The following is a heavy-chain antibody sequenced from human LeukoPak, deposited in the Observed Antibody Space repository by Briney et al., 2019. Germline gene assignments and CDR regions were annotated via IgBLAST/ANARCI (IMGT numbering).Heavy chain of an antibody. CDR1: GFTFSSYS. Sequence: GGSLRLSCAASGFTFSSYSMNWVRQAPGKGLEWVSYISSSSSSTIYYADSVKGRFTISRDNAKNTLYLQMNSLRAEDTAVYYCAKVEDVVVVAALFDYWGQGTLVTVSS. CDR2: ISSSSSSTI. CDR3: AKVEDVVVVAALFDY. V-gene: IGHV3-48*01. J-gene: IGHJ4*02. D-gene: IGHD2-15*01.